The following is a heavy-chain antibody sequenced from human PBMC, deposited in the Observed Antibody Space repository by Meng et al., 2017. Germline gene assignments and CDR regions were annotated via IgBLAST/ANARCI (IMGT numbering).Heavy chain of an antibody. Sequence: GESLKISCAASGFTFSSYGMHWVRQAPGKGLEWVALISYDGGREYYADSVKGRFTISRDNSNNTLSVQINSLRAEDTAVYFCARDFTTLGYGYHGMDVWGQGTTVTVSS. CDR2: ISYDGGRE. J-gene: IGHJ6*02. CDR3: ARDFTTLGYGYHGMDV. V-gene: IGHV3-30*19. D-gene: IGHD5-12*01. CDR1: GFTFSSYG.